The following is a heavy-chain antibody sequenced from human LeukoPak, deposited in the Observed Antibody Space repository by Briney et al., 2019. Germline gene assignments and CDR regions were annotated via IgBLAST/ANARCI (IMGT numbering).Heavy chain of an antibody. CDR3: ARINSSSWYIDY. Sequence: SETLSLTCTVSGGSISSGGYYWSWIRQHPGKGLEWIGNIYYSGSTYYNPSLKSRVTISVDTSKNQFSLKLSSVTAADTAVYYCARINSSSWYIDYWGQGTLVTVSS. CDR2: IYYSGST. V-gene: IGHV4-31*03. CDR1: GGSISSGGYY. D-gene: IGHD6-13*01. J-gene: IGHJ4*02.